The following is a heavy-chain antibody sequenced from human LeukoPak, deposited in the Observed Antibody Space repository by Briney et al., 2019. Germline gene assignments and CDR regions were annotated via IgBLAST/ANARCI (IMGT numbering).Heavy chain of an antibody. D-gene: IGHD5-12*01. V-gene: IGHV3-30*18. CDR2: ISDDGNNK. J-gene: IGHJ4*02. CDR1: GFTFTNFA. Sequence: PGGSLRLSCAASGFTFTNFAIHWVRQAPGKGLEWVTVISDDGNNKYFADSVKGRFTISRDNSKNTLYLQMNSLRAEDTAVYYCAKGNSGYDTYYFDYWGQGTLVTVSS. CDR3: AKGNSGYDTYYFDY.